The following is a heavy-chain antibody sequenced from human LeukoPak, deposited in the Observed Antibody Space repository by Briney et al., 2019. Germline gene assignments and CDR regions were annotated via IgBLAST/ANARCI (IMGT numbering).Heavy chain of an antibody. CDR2: ISGSGGST. Sequence: GGSLRLSCAASGFTFSSYAMSWVRQAPGKGLEWVSAISGSGGSTYYADSVKGRFTISRDNAKNSLYLQMNSLRAEDTALYYCAKASHYDSSGYDFDYWGQGTLVTVSS. J-gene: IGHJ4*02. D-gene: IGHD3-22*01. V-gene: IGHV3-23*01. CDR1: GFTFSSYA. CDR3: AKASHYDSSGYDFDY.